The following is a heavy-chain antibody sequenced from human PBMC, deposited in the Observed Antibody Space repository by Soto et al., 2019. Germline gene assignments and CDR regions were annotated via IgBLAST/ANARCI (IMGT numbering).Heavy chain of an antibody. J-gene: IGHJ6*02. V-gene: IGHV3-33*01. Sequence: QVQLVESGGGVVQPGRSLRLSCAAFGFTFSSYGMHWVRQAPGKGLEWVAVIWYDGSNQYYADSVKGRFTISRDNSKNMLYLQMNSLRDEDTAVYYCARLKGYCSGGTCYPPGMDVWGQGTTVTVSS. CDR3: ARLKGYCSGGTCYPPGMDV. CDR1: GFTFSSYG. D-gene: IGHD2-15*01. CDR2: IWYDGSNQ.